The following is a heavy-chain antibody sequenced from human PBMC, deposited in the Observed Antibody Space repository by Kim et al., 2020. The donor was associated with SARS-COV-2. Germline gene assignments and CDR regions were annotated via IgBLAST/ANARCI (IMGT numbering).Heavy chain of an antibody. CDR3: ARVDHSCGGDCYHYYYYGMDV. V-gene: IGHV1-18*01. D-gene: IGHD2-21*02. J-gene: IGHJ6*02. CDR2: ISAYNGNT. CDR1: GYTFTSYG. Sequence: ASVKVSCQASGYTFTSYGISWVRQAPGQGLEGMGWISAYNGNTNYAQKLQGRVTMTTDTSTSTAYMELSGLRSDDTAVYYCARVDHSCGGDCYHYYYYGMDVWGQGTTVTVPS.